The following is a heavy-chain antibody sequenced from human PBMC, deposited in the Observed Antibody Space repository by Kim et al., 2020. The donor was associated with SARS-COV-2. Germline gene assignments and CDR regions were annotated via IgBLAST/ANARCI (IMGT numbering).Heavy chain of an antibody. Sequence: AVSVKSRITTNPDTSKNKFSLPLNSVTPEDTAVYYCARDPDYVVGYYFDYWGQGTLVTVSS. CDR3: ARDPDYVVGYYFDY. D-gene: IGHD3-16*01. V-gene: IGHV6-1*01. J-gene: IGHJ4*02.